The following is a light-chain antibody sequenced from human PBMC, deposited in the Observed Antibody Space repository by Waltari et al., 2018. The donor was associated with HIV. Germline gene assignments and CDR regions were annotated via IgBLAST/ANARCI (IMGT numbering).Light chain of an antibody. V-gene: IGKV3-20*01. CDR3: QQYGSSPLT. Sequence: IVLTQSPGTLSLTSGARATLSCRASQSVCSPYLAWSQQKPGQAPRLLMYGTSSRATGNPDRFSGRGAGTDFTLTISRLEPEDVAVYYCQQYGSSPLTFGGGTKVEIK. CDR2: GTS. J-gene: IGKJ4*01. CDR1: QSVCSPY.